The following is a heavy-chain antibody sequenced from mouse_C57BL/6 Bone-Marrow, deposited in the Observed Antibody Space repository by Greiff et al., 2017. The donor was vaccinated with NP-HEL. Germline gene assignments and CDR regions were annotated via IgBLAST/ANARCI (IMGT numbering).Heavy chain of an antibody. CDR1: GYTFTSYW. D-gene: IGHD1-1*01. V-gene: IGHV1-5*01. J-gene: IGHJ3*01. Sequence: EVQLQESGTVLARPGASVKMSYKTSGYTFTSYWMHWVKQRPGQGLEWIGAIYPGNSDTSYNQKFKGKAKLTAVTSASTAYMELSSLTNEDSAVYYCTRLDYYGSSPAWFAYWGQGTLVTVSA. CDR3: TRLDYYGSSPAWFAY. CDR2: IYPGNSDT.